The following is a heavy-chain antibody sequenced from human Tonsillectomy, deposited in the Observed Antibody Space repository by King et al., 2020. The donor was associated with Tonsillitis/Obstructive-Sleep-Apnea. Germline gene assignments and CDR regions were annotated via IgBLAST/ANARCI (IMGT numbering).Heavy chain of an antibody. J-gene: IGHJ6*03. V-gene: IGHV4-34*01. CDR3: AREPPAGPPPIYYMDV. CDR1: GGSFSAYY. D-gene: IGHD2-2*02. Sequence: VQLQQWGAGLLKPSVTLSLTCAVYGGSFSAYYWSWIRQPPGKGLEWIGEINHSGSTNYNPLLKSRVTISVDTSKNQFSLKLSSVTAADTAVYYCAREPPAGPPPIYYMDVWGKGTTVTVSS. CDR2: INHSGST.